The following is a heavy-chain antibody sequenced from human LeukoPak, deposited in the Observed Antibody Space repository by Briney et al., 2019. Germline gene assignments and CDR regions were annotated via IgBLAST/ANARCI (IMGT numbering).Heavy chain of an antibody. J-gene: IGHJ3*02. Sequence: GGSLRLSCAASGFIFSNYAMTWVRQAPGKGLERVSVIGGSGGNTYYAGSVKGRFTISRDNSRNTLYLQMNSLRVEDTAVYYCAKLTGSDAYNDAFDIWGQGTMVTVSS. CDR2: IGGSGGNT. V-gene: IGHV3-23*01. D-gene: IGHD5-24*01. CDR1: GFIFSNYA. CDR3: AKLTGSDAYNDAFDI.